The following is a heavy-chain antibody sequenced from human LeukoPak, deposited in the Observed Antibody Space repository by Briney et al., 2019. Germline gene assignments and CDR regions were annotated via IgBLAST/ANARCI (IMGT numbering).Heavy chain of an antibody. D-gene: IGHD3-22*01. J-gene: IGHJ4*02. CDR2: INHSGST. V-gene: IGHV4-34*01. CDR1: GGSFSGYY. CDR3: ARGNYYYDSSGYFDY. Sequence: SETLSLTSAVYGGSFSGYYWSWIRQPPGMGLEWIGEINHSGSTNYNPSLKSRVTTSVDTSKNQFSLKLSSVTAADTAVYYCARGNYYYDSSGYFDYWGQGTLVTVSS.